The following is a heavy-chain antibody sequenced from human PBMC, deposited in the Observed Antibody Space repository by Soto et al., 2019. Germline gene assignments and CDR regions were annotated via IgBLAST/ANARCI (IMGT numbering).Heavy chain of an antibody. D-gene: IGHD3-3*01. J-gene: IGHJ4*02. CDR3: AKDKSQKTVFGDYDFDS. CDR1: GFTFGTYG. V-gene: IGHV3-30*18. Sequence: QVQLVESGGGVAQPGRSLRLSCAASGFTFGTYGMHWVRQAPGRGLEWVAVISYDGSDKFYADSVKGRFTISRDNSENTLFLQMDSLTTEDTAVYFCAKDKSQKTVFGDYDFDSWGQGTLVSVSS. CDR2: ISYDGSDK.